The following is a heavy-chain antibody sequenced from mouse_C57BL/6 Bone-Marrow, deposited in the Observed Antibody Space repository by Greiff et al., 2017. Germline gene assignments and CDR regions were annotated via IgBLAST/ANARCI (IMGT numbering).Heavy chain of an antibody. CDR1: GFTFSDYG. CDR3: AMGWLLPSFDY. CDR2: ISSGSSTI. D-gene: IGHD2-3*01. Sequence: DVKLVESGGGLVKPGGSLKLSCAASGFTFSDYGMHWVRQAPEKGLEWVAYISSGSSTIYYADTVKGRFTISRDNAKNTLFLQMTSLRSEDTAMYYCAMGWLLPSFDYWGQGTTLTVSS. V-gene: IGHV5-17*01. J-gene: IGHJ2*01.